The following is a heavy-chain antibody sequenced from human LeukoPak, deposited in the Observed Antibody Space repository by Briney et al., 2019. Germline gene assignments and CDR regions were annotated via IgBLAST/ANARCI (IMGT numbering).Heavy chain of an antibody. CDR3: ARGRSSGLGY. CDR1: GGSISSSSYY. Sequence: PSETLSLTCTVSGGSISSSSYYWGWIRQPPGKGLEWIGSISYSGSTYYNPSLKSRVTISVDTSKNQFSLKLSSVTAADTAVYYCARGRSSGLGYWGQGTLVTVSS. CDR2: ISYSGST. J-gene: IGHJ4*02. V-gene: IGHV4-39*07. D-gene: IGHD6-19*01.